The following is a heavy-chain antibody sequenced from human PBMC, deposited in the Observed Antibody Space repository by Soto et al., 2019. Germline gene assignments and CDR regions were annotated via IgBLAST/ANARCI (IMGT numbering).Heavy chain of an antibody. Sequence: ASGKLSCKASGYTFTGYAMHWVRQAPGQKLECMVWINAGNGNTKYXXKFQGRVXXTRDTSASTAXMELSXLRSEDTALYYCARAVAVRDVFDYWSQGTLVTVSS. V-gene: IGHV1-3*01. D-gene: IGHD6-19*01. J-gene: IGHJ4*02. CDR2: INAGNGNT. CDR3: ARAVAVRDVFDY. CDR1: GYTFTGYA.